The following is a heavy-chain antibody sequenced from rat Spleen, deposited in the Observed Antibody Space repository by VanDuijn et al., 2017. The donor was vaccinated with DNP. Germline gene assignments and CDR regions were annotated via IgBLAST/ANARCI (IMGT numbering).Heavy chain of an antibody. CDR2: ISYDGSSI. CDR3: IRWNSGHFDY. V-gene: IGHV5-22*01. J-gene: IGHJ2*01. D-gene: IGHD4-3*01. CDR1: GFTFSDYY. Sequence: EVQLVESGGGLVQPGRSLKLSCATSGFTFSDYYMAWVRQAPKKGLERGASISYDGSSIYYGDSVKGRFTISRDNAEGTLYLQMNSLRSEDMATYYCIRWNSGHFDYWGQGVMVTVSS.